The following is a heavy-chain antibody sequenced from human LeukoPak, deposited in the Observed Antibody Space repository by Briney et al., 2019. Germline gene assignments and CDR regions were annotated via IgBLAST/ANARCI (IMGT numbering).Heavy chain of an antibody. Sequence: PGGSLRLSCAASGFTFSSYSMNWVRQAPGKGLEWVSSISSSRSYIYYADSVKGRFTISRDNAKNSLYLQMNSLRAEDTAVYYCAKGSSGWYYFDYWGQGTLVTVSS. V-gene: IGHV3-21*01. CDR1: GFTFSSYS. D-gene: IGHD6-19*01. CDR3: AKGSSGWYYFDY. CDR2: ISSSRSYI. J-gene: IGHJ4*02.